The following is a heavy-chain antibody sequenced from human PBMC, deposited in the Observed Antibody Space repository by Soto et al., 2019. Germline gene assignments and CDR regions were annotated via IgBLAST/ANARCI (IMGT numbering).Heavy chain of an antibody. J-gene: IGHJ5*02. CDR2: INPSGGST. D-gene: IGHD3-22*01. CDR1: GYTFTSYY. V-gene: IGHV1-46*01. Sequence: GASVKVSCKASGYTFTSYYMHWVRQAPGRGLEWMGIINPSGGSTSYAQKFQGRVTMTRDTSTSTVYMELSSLRSEDTAVYYCARVSAYYDSSGPFDPWGQGTLVTVSS. CDR3: ARVSAYYDSSGPFDP.